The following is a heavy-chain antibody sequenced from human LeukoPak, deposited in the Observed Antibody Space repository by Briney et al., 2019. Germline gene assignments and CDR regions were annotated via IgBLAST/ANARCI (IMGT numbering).Heavy chain of an antibody. CDR2: IYYSGST. CDR3: ARSLTVTKNFDY. D-gene: IGHD4-17*01. Sequence: PSETLSLTCTVSGGSISSGDYYWSWIRQPPGKGLEWIGYIYYSGSTYYNPSLKSRVTISVDTFKNRFSLKLSSVTAADTAVYYCARSLTVTKNFDYWGQGTLVTASS. CDR1: GGSISSGDYY. J-gene: IGHJ4*02. V-gene: IGHV4-30-4*01.